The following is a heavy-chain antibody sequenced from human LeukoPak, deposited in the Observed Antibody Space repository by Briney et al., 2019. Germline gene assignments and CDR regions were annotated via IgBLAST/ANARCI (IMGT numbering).Heavy chain of an antibody. CDR3: AELGITMIGGV. V-gene: IGHV3-48*03. CDR2: ISRSATTI. J-gene: IGHJ4*02. Sequence: GGSLRLSCAVSGFTFSSYEMNWVRQAPGKGLEWVSSISRSATTIYYADSVKGRFTISRDNAKNSLYLQMNSLRAEDTAVYYCAELGITMIGGVWGQGTLVTVSS. CDR1: GFTFSSYE. D-gene: IGHD3-10*02.